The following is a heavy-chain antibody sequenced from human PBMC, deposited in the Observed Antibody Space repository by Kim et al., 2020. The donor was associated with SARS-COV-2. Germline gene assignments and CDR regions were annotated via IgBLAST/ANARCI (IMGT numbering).Heavy chain of an antibody. D-gene: IGHD5-12*01. V-gene: IGHV4-4*07. Sequence: SETLSLTCTVSGGSISSYYWSWIRQPAGKGLEWIGRIYTSGSTNYNPSLKSRVTMSVDTSKNQFSLKLSSVTAADTAVYYCARDGDIVAKSYGMDVWGQGTTITVSS. CDR3: ARDGDIVAKSYGMDV. CDR2: IYTSGST. J-gene: IGHJ6*02. CDR1: GGSISSYY.